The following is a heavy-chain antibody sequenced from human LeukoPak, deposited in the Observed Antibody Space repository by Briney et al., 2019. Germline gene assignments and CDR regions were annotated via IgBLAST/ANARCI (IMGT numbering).Heavy chain of an antibody. CDR2: INPNSGGT. V-gene: IGHV1-2*06. D-gene: IGHD3-22*01. Sequence: ASVKVSCKASGYTFTSYYMHWVRQAPGQGLEWMGRINPNSGGTNYAQKFQGRVTMTRDTSISTAYMELSRLRSDDTAVYYCARAEVYDSSGYYYVRAFDIWGQGTMVTVSS. CDR1: GYTFTSYY. CDR3: ARAEVYDSSGYYYVRAFDI. J-gene: IGHJ3*02.